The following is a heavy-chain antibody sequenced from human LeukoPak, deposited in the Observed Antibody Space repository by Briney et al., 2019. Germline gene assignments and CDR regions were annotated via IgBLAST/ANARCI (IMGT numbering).Heavy chain of an antibody. CDR2: ISSSGSSI. Sequence: GESLRLSCAPSGFTFSDYYMSWIRQAPGGGLEWGSYISSSGSSIYYAGSVKGRFTISRDNAKNSLYLQMNSLRAEDTAVYYCATRNMTTVSPWGQGTLVTVSS. CDR3: ATRNMTTVSP. D-gene: IGHD4-17*01. CDR1: GFTFSDYY. J-gene: IGHJ5*02. V-gene: IGHV3-11*01.